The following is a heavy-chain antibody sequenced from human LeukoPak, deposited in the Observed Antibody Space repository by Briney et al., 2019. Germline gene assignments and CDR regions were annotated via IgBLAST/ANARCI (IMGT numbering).Heavy chain of an antibody. D-gene: IGHD4-17*01. CDR3: AKGRGTTVTSAANY. CDR2: IGGSGDNT. CDR1: GFTFSSYA. Sequence: GRSLRLSCAASGFTFSSYAMSWVRQAPGKGLEWGSSIGGSGDNTFYADSVKDRFTISRDNSKNTLFLQMNSLRAEDTAVYYCAKGRGTTVTSAANYWGQGNLVTVSS. J-gene: IGHJ4*02. V-gene: IGHV3-23*01.